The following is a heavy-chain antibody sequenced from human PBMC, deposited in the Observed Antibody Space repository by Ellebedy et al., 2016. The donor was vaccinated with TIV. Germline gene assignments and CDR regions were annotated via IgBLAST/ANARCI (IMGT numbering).Heavy chain of an antibody. CDR2: INHSGST. Sequence: SETLSLTCAVYGGSFSGYYWSWIRQPPGKGLEWIGEINHSGSTNYNPSLKSRVTVSVDTSKNQFSLKLSSVTAADTAVYYCARHGFGELFSPFDYWGQGTLVTVSS. V-gene: IGHV4-34*01. CDR3: ARHGFGELFSPFDY. CDR1: GGSFSGYY. D-gene: IGHD3-10*01. J-gene: IGHJ4*02.